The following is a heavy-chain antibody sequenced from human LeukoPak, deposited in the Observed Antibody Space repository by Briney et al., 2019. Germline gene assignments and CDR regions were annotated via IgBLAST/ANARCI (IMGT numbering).Heavy chain of an antibody. Sequence: GASVKVSCKASGYTFTAYYMYWVRQAPGQGPEWMGWINPNSGGTNYAQKFQGRVTMTRDTSISTAYMELSRLRSDDTAVYYCARATDTAMVTGWFDPWGQGTLVTVSS. J-gene: IGHJ5*02. V-gene: IGHV1-2*02. D-gene: IGHD5-18*01. CDR3: ARATDTAMVTGWFDP. CDR2: INPNSGGT. CDR1: GYTFTAYY.